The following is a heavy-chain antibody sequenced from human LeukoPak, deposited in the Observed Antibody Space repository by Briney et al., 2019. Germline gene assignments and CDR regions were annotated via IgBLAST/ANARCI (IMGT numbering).Heavy chain of an antibody. CDR2: IYYSGST. CDR1: GGSISSSSYY. J-gene: IGHJ4*02. CDR3: ARGQSGYSYGYGYFDY. Sequence: SETLSLACTVSGGSISSSSYYWGGIRQPPGKGLEWIGSIYYSGSTYYNPSLKSRVTISVDTSKNQFSLKLSSVTAADTAVYYCARGQSGYSYGYGYFDYWGQGTLVTVSS. V-gene: IGHV4-39*07. D-gene: IGHD5-18*01.